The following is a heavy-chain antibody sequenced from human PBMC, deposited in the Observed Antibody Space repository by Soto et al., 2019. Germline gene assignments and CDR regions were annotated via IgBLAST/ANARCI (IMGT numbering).Heavy chain of an antibody. CDR1: GFTFSSYG. Sequence: QVQLVESGGGVVQPGRSLRLSCAASGFTFSSYGMHWVRQAPGKGLEWVAVISYDGSIKYYADSVKGRFTISRDNSKSTLYLQMNSLRAEDTAVYYCAKGGHLGSGNYYHPYYFDYWGQGTLVTVSS. V-gene: IGHV3-30*18. CDR3: AKGGHLGSGNYYHPYYFDY. CDR2: ISYDGSIK. J-gene: IGHJ4*02. D-gene: IGHD3-10*01.